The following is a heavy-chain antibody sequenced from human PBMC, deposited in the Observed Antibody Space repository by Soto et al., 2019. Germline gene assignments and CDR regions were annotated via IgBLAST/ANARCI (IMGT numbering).Heavy chain of an antibody. CDR1: GFTFSSYW. CDR3: ARLGYCSGGSCYPKTYYFDY. V-gene: IGHV3-7*01. CDR2: IKQDGSEK. J-gene: IGHJ4*02. D-gene: IGHD2-15*01. Sequence: GGSLRLSCAASGFTFSSYWMSWVRQAPGKGLEWVANIKQDGSEKYYVDSVKGRFTISRDNAKNSLYLQMNSLRAEDTAVYYCARLGYCSGGSCYPKTYYFDYWGQGTLVTVSS.